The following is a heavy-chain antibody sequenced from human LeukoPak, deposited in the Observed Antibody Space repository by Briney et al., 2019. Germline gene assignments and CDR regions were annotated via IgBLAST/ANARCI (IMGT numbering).Heavy chain of an antibody. Sequence: GGSLRLSCAASGFTFSSFHINWVRQAPGKGLEWVSDISSSSISIYHADSVKGRFTISRDNSKNTLYLQMNSLRAEDTAVYYCARGGPGITIFGVVIPTGGYYYYGMDVWGQGTTVTVSS. CDR1: GFTFSSFH. V-gene: IGHV3-48*01. J-gene: IGHJ6*02. CDR3: ARGGPGITIFGVVIPTGGYYYYGMDV. D-gene: IGHD3-3*01. CDR2: ISSSSISI.